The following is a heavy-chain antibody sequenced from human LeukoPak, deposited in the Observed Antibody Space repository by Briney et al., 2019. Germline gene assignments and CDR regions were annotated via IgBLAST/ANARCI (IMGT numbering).Heavy chain of an antibody. Sequence: GGSLRLSCAASRVTFSSYTMNWDRQAPGKGLEWVSSITNRMTNIYYADSVKGRFTISRDNANTSLSLQLRSLSAEGPAEYYCAGCSQLRGGWSLNWCDSWGQGTLVTVSS. V-gene: IGHV3-21*01. J-gene: IGHJ5*01. D-gene: IGHD6-19*01. CDR3: AGCSQLRGGWSLNWCDS. CDR2: ITNRMTNI. CDR1: RVTFSSYT.